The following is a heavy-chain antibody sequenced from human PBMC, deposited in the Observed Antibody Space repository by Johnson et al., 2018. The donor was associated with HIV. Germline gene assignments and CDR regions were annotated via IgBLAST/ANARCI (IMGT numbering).Heavy chain of an antibody. Sequence: QVQLVESGGGLVKPGGSLRLSCAASGFTFSDYYMRWIRQAPGKGLEWVSYISSSGSTIYYSDSVKGRFNISRDNSKNTLFLQMNSLRVEDTAVYYCARASYVDAFDIWGQGTMVTVSS. D-gene: IGHD1-26*01. CDR2: ISSSGSTI. CDR1: GFTFSDYY. CDR3: ARASYVDAFDI. V-gene: IGHV3-11*01. J-gene: IGHJ3*02.